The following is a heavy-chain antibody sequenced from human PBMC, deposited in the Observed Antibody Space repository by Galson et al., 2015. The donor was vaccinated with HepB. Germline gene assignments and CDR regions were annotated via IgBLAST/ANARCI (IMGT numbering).Heavy chain of an antibody. D-gene: IGHD3-10*02. Sequence: LRLSCAVSGFTFSTYNMHWVRQAPGRGLEWVSSISSRGTYIDYADSLKGRFAISRDNARNSLFLRVNRLRAEDTAVYYCAREGGPVPFDYGAQGTLVPVPS. CDR2: ISSRGTYI. J-gene: IGHJ4*02. CDR1: GFTFSTYN. CDR3: AREGGPVPFDY. V-gene: IGHV3-21*01.